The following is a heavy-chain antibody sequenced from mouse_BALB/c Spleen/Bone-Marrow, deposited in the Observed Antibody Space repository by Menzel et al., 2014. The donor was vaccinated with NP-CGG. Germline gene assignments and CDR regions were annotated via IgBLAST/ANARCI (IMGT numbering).Heavy chain of an antibody. D-gene: IGHD1-1*01. CDR2: IDPADGNT. CDR1: GFNIKDTY. Sequence: VQLQQSGAELVKPGASVKLSCTASGFNIKDTYMHRVKQRPEQGLEWIGRIDPADGNTKYDPKFQGKATITADTSSNSAYLQLSSLTSEDTAVYYCASYYYGSSTFAYWGQGTLVTASA. J-gene: IGHJ3*01. CDR3: ASYYYGSSTFAY. V-gene: IGHV14-3*02.